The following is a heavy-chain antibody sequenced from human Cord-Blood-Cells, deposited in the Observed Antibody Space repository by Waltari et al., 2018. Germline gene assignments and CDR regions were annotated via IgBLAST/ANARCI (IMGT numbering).Heavy chain of an antibody. D-gene: IGHD3-22*01. CDR2: FDPEDGET. CDR1: GYTLTALS. J-gene: IGHJ4*02. Sequence: QVQLVQSGAEVKKPVASVKVSCKVSGYTLTALSMHWVRQAPGKGLEWMGGFDPEDGETIYAQKFQGRVTMTEDTSTDTAYMELSSLRSEDTAVYYCATNTPPYDSSGYYFDYWGQGTLVTVSS. V-gene: IGHV1-24*01. CDR3: ATNTPPYDSSGYYFDY.